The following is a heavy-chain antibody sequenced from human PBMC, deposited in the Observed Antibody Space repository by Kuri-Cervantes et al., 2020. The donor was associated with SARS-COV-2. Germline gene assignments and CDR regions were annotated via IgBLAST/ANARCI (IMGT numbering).Heavy chain of an antibody. J-gene: IGHJ6*02. D-gene: IGHD1-1*01. CDR1: GGTFSSYA. CDR3: ARDQIGTGTARQYYYYGMDV. V-gene: IGHV1-69*10. CDR2: IIPIFGIA. Sequence: SVKVSCKASGGTFSSYAISWVRQAPGQGLEWMGGIIPIFGIANYAQKFQGRVTITADKSTSTAYMELSSLRSEVTAVYYCARDQIGTGTARQYYYYGMDVWGQGTTVTVSS.